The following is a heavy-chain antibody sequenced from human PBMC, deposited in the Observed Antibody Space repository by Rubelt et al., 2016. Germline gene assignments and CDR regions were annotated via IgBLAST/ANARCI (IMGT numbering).Heavy chain of an antibody. CDR3: AKGPKFVNYFDY. CDR2: LSYDGGTL. V-gene: IGHV3-30*18. J-gene: IGHJ4*02. Sequence: AVSGFTFGDYGMHWVRLAPGKGLEWVAILSYDGGTLKYGEPVKGRFTVSRDMSKNTFYLQMDSLRVEDTAVYYCAKGPKFVNYFDYWGQGNLVTVSA. CDR1: GFTFGDYG.